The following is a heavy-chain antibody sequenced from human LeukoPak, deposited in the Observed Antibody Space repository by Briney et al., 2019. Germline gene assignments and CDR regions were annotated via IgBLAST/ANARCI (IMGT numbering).Heavy chain of an antibody. CDR2: INPSGVST. Sequence: GASVKVSCKTSGYTFTTYYIHWVRQAPGQGLEWMAVINPSGVSTSYAPSFQGRVTVTRDTSTTTVYMELISLISEDTAVYYCTRATGSLFFDFWGQGTLVTVSS. V-gene: IGHV1-46*01. D-gene: IGHD1-26*01. CDR3: TRATGSLFFDF. J-gene: IGHJ4*02. CDR1: GYTFTTYY.